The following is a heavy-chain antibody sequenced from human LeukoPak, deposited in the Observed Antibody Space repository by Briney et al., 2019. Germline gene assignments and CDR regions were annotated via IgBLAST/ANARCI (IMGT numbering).Heavy chain of an antibody. CDR2: ISSSSSYI. D-gene: IGHD2-2*01. J-gene: IGHJ4*02. CDR3: ARDRLRGIVVVPAANDY. Sequence: GGSLRLSCAASGFTFSSYSVNWVRQAPGKGLEWVSSISSSSSYIYYADSVKGRFTISRDNAKNSLYLQMNSLRAEDTAVYYCARDRLRGIVVVPAANDYWGQGTLVTVSS. CDR1: GFTFSSYS. V-gene: IGHV3-21*01.